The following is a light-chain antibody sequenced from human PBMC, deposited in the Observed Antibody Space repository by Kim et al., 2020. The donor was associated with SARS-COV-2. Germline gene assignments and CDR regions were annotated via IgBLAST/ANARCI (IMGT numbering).Light chain of an antibody. CDR1: SSDIGGHKY. Sequence: QSALTQPASVSGSPGQSITISCTGTSSDIGGHKYVSWYQQYPGKAPKLLIFDVTNRPSGVSNRFSGSKSGNTASLTISGLQAEDEADYYCSSYTSSSALFGGGTQLTVL. V-gene: IGLV2-14*03. J-gene: IGLJ2*01. CDR3: SSYTSSSAL. CDR2: DVT.